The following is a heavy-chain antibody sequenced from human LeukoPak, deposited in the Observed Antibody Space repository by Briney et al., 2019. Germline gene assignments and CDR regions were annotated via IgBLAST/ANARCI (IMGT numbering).Heavy chain of an antibody. Sequence: GSLRPSRAASGFPVSSYEMNWVRQAPGEGLEGGSYISSSGSTIYYADSVEGRFTISRDNAKNSLYLQMNSLRAEDTAVYYCARDSPESDSFAYDYWGQGTLVTVSS. CDR1: GFPVSSYE. V-gene: IGHV3-48*03. CDR2: ISSSGSTI. D-gene: IGHD1-14*01. CDR3: ARDSPESDSFAYDY. J-gene: IGHJ4*02.